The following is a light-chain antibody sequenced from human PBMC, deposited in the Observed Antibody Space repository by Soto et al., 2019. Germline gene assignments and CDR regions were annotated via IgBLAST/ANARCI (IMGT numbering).Light chain of an antibody. J-gene: IGKJ1*01. CDR2: GAS. Sequence: EIVLTQSPGTLSLSPGERATLSCRASQSVSSYLAWYQQKPGQAPKLLVFGASSRATGIPDRFSGSGSGTDFTLTIRRQEPEDFAVYYCQLYGASSWTFGQGTKVEIK. CDR1: QSVSSY. V-gene: IGKV3-20*01. CDR3: QLYGASSWT.